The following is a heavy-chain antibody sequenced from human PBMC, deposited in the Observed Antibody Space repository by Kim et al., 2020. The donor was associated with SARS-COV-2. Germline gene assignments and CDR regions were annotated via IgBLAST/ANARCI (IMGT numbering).Heavy chain of an antibody. CDR3: AKAITMAREGMGHMDV. CDR1: GFTFSSYG. D-gene: IGHD3-10*01. Sequence: GGSLRLSCAASGFTFSSYGMHWVRQAPGKGLEWVAVILYDGSNKYYADSVKGRFTISRDNSKNTLYLQMNSLRAEDTAVYYCAKAITMAREGMGHMDVWGQGTTVTVSS. CDR2: ILYDGSNK. V-gene: IGHV3-30*18. J-gene: IGHJ6*02.